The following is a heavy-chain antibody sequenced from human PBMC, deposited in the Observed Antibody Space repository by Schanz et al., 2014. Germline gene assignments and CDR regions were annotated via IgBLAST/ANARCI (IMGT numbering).Heavy chain of an antibody. D-gene: IGHD2-2*02. V-gene: IGHV1-69*02. CDR1: GGTFSSYT. CDR3: AGTYCSSDSCYTGYYYMDV. J-gene: IGHJ6*03. Sequence: QVQLVQSEAEVKKPGSSVKVSCKASGGTFSSYTISWVRQAPGQGLEWMGRIIPILGIANYAQNFQGRVTMTADKSTRTVYMELTCLRSEDTRVYYCAGTYCSSDSCYTGYYYMDVWGKGTTVTVSS. CDR2: IIPILGIA.